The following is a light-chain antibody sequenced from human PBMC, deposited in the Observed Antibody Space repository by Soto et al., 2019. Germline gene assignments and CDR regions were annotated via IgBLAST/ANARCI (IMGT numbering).Light chain of an antibody. Sequence: AIQLTQSPSSLSASVGDRVTITCRASQDISSALAWYQQIPGRAPKLLIYDASSLERGVPSRFSGTGSGTDFTLTINSLQPEDFATYYCQQFTTYPRTFGQGTRVDIK. V-gene: IGKV1-13*02. CDR2: DAS. J-gene: IGKJ1*01. CDR3: QQFTTYPRT. CDR1: QDISSA.